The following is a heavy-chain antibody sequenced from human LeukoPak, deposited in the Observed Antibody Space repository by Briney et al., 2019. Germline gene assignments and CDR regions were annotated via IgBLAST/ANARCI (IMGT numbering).Heavy chain of an antibody. Sequence: GGSLRLSCAASGFTFDDYAMHWVRQAPGKGLEWVSGISWNSGSIGYADSVKGRFTISRDNAKNSLYLQMNSLRAEDMALYYCAKSRAGGLRYYMDVWGKGPRSPSP. J-gene: IGHJ6*03. CDR1: GFTFDDYA. D-gene: IGHD3-16*01. CDR2: ISWNSGSI. CDR3: AKSRAGGLRYYMDV. V-gene: IGHV3-9*03.